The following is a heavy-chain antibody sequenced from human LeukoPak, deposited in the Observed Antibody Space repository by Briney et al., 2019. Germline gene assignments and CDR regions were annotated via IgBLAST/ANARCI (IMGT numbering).Heavy chain of an antibody. CDR2: IKQDGNDQ. CDR3: ARPALVGEIFEF. CDR1: GFTFNDYW. D-gene: IGHD1-26*01. Sequence: TGGSLRLSCAASGFTFNDYWMSWVRQAPGKGLDWVADIKQDGNDQKYVDSVKGRFTISRDNTKNSLYLQMNSLRAEDTAVYYCARPALVGEIFEFWGQGTLVTVSS. J-gene: IGHJ4*02. V-gene: IGHV3-7*01.